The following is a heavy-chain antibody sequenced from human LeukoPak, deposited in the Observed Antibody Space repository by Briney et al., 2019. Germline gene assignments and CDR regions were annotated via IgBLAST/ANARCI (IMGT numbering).Heavy chain of an antibody. Sequence: SVKVSCKASGGTFSSYAISWVRQAPGQGLEWMGRITPILGIANYAQKFQGRVTITADKSTSTAYMELSSLRSEDTAVYYCARLHDSSSWARSWGQGTLVTVSS. V-gene: IGHV1-69*04. J-gene: IGHJ4*02. D-gene: IGHD6-13*01. CDR2: ITPILGIA. CDR3: ARLHDSSSWARS. CDR1: GGTFSSYA.